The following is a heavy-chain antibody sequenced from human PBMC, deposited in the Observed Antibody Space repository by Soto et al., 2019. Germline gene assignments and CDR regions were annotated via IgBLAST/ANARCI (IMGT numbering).Heavy chain of an antibody. V-gene: IGHV1-2*02. CDR1: GYTFTGYY. CDR3: ARGYCSGGSCYATTEYYYYGMDV. Sequence: QVQLVQSGAEVKKPGASVKVSCKASGYTFTGYYMHWVRQAPGQGLEWMGWINPNSGGTNYAQKFQGRVTMTRDTSISTAYMELSRLRSDDTAVYYCARGYCSGGSCYATTEYYYYGMDVWGQGTTVTVSS. J-gene: IGHJ6*02. D-gene: IGHD2-15*01. CDR2: INPNSGGT.